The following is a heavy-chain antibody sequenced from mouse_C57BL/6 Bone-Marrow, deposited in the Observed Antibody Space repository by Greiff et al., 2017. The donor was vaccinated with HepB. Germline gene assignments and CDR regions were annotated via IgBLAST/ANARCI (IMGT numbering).Heavy chain of an antibody. Sequence: VQLQQPGAELVMPGASVKLSCKASGYTFTSYWMHWVKQRPGQGLEWIGEIDPSDSYTNYNQKFKGKSTLTVDKSSSTAYMQLSSLTSEDSAVYYCARGYYGMDYWGQGTSVTVSS. CDR1: GYTFTSYW. CDR2: IDPSDSYT. J-gene: IGHJ4*01. V-gene: IGHV1-69*01. CDR3: ARGYYGMDY.